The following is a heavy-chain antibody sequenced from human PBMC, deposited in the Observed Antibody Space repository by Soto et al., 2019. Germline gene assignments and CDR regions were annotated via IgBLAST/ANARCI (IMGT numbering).Heavy chain of an antibody. Sequence: QVQLQESGPGLVKPSQTLSLTCTVSGGSISSGDYYWSWIRQPPGKGLEWIGYIYYSGSTYYNPSLNTRVTISVDPSTNQLPQKLSSVTAADTAVYYCASAVVVVAATPCRWFDPWGQGTLVTVSS. J-gene: IGHJ5*02. CDR1: GGSISSGDYY. D-gene: IGHD2-15*01. V-gene: IGHV4-30-4*01. CDR3: ASAVVVVAATPCRWFDP. CDR2: IYYSGST.